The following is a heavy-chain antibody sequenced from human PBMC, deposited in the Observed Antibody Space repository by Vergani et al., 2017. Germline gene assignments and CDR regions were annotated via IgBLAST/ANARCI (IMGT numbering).Heavy chain of an antibody. CDR2: ISSSSSYI. D-gene: IGHD2-21*01. V-gene: IGHV3-21*01. CDR3: ARANSFDP. CDR1: GFTVSSNY. J-gene: IGHJ5*02. Sequence: EVQLVESGGGLIQPGGSLRLSCAASGFTVSSNYMSWVRQAPGKGLEWVSSISSSSSYIYYADSVKGRFTISRDNAKNSLYLQMNSLRAEDTAVYYCARANSFDPWGQGTLVTVSS.